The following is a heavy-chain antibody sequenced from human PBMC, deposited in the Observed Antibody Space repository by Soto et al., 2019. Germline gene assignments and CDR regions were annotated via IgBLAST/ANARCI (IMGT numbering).Heavy chain of an antibody. CDR1: GGTFSSYT. Sequence: QVQLVQSGAEVKKPGSSVKVSCKASGGTFSSYTISWVRQAPGQGLEWMGRIIPILGIANYAQKFQGRVTITADQSTSTAYIELSSLRSEDTAVYYCARWDDGDYAFGYWGQGTLVTVSS. CDR2: IIPILGIA. V-gene: IGHV1-69*02. CDR3: ARWDDGDYAFGY. D-gene: IGHD4-17*01. J-gene: IGHJ4*02.